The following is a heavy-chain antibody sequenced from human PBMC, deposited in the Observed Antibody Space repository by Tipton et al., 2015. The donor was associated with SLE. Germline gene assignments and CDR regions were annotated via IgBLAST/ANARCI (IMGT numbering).Heavy chain of an antibody. CDR3: ARGRSWFDP. CDR2: INHSGST. Sequence: TLSLTCAVYGGSFSGYFWSWIRQPPGKGLEWIGEINHSGSTYYNPSLKSRVTISVDTSKNQFSLKLSSVTAADTAVYYCARGRSWFDPWGQGTLVTVSS. V-gene: IGHV4-34*01. CDR1: GGSFSGYF. J-gene: IGHJ5*02.